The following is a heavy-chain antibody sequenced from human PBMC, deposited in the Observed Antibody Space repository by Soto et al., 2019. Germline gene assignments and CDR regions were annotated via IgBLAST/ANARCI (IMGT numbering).Heavy chain of an antibody. D-gene: IGHD6-6*01. Sequence: EVQLLESGGGLVQPGGSLRLSCAASGFNFRYYAMTWVRQAPGKGLEWVSSINDNGDSTHYADSVKGRFTISRDNSKNTFYLQMNSLTAEDTAVYFCAKASNSSPWFDSWLESWGQGTLVTVSS. CDR3: AKASNSSPWFDSWLES. V-gene: IGHV3-23*01. CDR1: GFNFRYYA. J-gene: IGHJ5*01. CDR2: INDNGDST.